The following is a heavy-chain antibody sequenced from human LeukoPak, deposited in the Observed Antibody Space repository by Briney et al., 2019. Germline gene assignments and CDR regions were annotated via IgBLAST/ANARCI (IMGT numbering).Heavy chain of an antibody. D-gene: IGHD6-13*01. CDR3: ARQTVMGSSWYPDY. CDR2: IYYSGSA. CDR1: GGSISSGDYY. J-gene: IGHJ4*02. V-gene: IGHV4-30-4*01. Sequence: SETLSPTCTVSGGSISSGDYYWSWIRQPPGKGLEWIGYIYYSGSAYYNPSLKSRLTISVDTSKNQFSLKLSSVTAADTAVYYCARQTVMGSSWYPDYWGQGTLVTVSS.